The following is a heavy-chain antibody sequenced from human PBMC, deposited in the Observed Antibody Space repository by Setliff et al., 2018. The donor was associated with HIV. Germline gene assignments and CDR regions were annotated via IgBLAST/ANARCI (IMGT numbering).Heavy chain of an antibody. CDR3: ARAAAGNTGPFDL. CDR2: INHSGST. J-gene: IGHJ4*02. V-gene: IGHV4-34*01. Sequence: ASETLSLTCAVYGGSFSGYYWSWIRQPPGKGLEWIGEINHSGSTNYNPSLKSRVTISVDTSKNQFSLKLTSVTASDTAVYYCARAAAGNTGPFDLWGQGSPVTVSS. CDR1: GGSFSGYY. D-gene: IGHD4-17*01.